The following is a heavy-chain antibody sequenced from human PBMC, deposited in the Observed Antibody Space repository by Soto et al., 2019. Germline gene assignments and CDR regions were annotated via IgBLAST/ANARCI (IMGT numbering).Heavy chain of an antibody. J-gene: IGHJ5*02. CDR2: INPNSGGT. V-gene: IGHV1-2*02. CDR3: ARGSSWNSNWFDP. Sequence: QVQLVQSGAEVKRPGASAKVSCKTSGYTFTNYYVHWVRQAPGQELECMGWINPNSGGTMFAEKLQGRVTMTRDTSISTVYMELSSLSSDDTAVYYCARGSSWNSNWFDPWGQGTLVTVSS. CDR1: GYTFTNYY. D-gene: IGHD6-13*01.